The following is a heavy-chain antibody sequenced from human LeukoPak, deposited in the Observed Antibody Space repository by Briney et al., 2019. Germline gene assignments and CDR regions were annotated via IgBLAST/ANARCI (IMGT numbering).Heavy chain of an antibody. D-gene: IGHD6-13*01. V-gene: IGHV4-39*01. Sequence: SETLSLTCTVSGGSISSSSYYWGWIRQPPGKGLDWLGRIYYSGSTYYNPSLKSRVTISVDTYKNQFSLKLSSVTAADTAVYYCARRDLSSSSYHDYWGQGTLVTVSS. CDR1: GGSISSSSYY. J-gene: IGHJ4*02. CDR3: ARRDLSSSSYHDY. CDR2: IYYSGST.